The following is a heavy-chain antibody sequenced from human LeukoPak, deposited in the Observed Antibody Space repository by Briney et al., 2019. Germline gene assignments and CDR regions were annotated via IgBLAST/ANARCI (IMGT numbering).Heavy chain of an antibody. CDR1: GFNFRNFA. Sequence: GGSLRLSCAASGFNFRNFALSWVRQTPGRGLEWISGISGDDGSTYYSDSVKGRFTISRDNSKNTLYLQLNSLRAGDTAVYYCAKEFYRSGWFYVDYWGQGSLVTVSS. J-gene: IGHJ4*02. CDR3: AKEFYRSGWFYVDY. V-gene: IGHV3-23*01. CDR2: ISGDDGST. D-gene: IGHD6-19*01.